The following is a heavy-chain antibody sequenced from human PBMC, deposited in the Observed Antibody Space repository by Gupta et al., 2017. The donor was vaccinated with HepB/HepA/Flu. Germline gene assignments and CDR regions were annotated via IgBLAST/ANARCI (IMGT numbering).Heavy chain of an antibody. V-gene: IGHV4-28*03. CDR2: VQYSGSV. J-gene: IGHJ6*03. CDR3: ARELPFLGRSNYYMAA. Sequence: QVQLQQSGPGLVKPSESLSLTCTVSGASIKDSSFWTWIRQPPGKGLEWIGNVQYSGSVNYMPSLSGRINRSVDISKNQFSLKMTAVTAVDTAIYYCARELPFLGRSNYYMAAWGNGTTVTVSS. D-gene: IGHD3-3*02. CDR1: GASIKDSSF.